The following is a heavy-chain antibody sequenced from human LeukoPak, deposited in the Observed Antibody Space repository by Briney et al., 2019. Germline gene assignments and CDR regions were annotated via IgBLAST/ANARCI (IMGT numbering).Heavy chain of an antibody. D-gene: IGHD3-22*01. J-gene: IGHJ4*02. V-gene: IGHV4-30-4*01. CDR2: IYYSGST. CDR3: ARGTDSSGYGIDY. Sequence: PSQTLSLTCTVSGGSISSGDYYWSWIRQPPGKGLEWIGYIYYSGSTYYKPSLKSRVTISVDTSKNQFSLKLSSVTAADTAVYYCARGTDSSGYGIDYWGQGTLVTVSS. CDR1: GGSISSGDYY.